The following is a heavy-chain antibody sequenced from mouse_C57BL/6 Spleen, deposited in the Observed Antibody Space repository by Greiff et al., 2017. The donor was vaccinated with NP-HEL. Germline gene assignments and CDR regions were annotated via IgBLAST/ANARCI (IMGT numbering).Heavy chain of an antibody. CDR3: TTGYGDDRNFDY. D-gene: IGHD2-2*01. CDR1: GFNIKDYY. J-gene: IGHJ2*01. CDR2: IDPEDGDT. V-gene: IGHV14-1*01. Sequence: EVQLQQSGAELVRPGASVKLSCTASGFNIKDYYMHWVKQRPEQGLEWIGRIDPEDGDTEYAPKFQGKATMTADTSSNTAYLQLSSLTSEDTAVYDGTTGYGDDRNFDYWGQGTTLTVSS.